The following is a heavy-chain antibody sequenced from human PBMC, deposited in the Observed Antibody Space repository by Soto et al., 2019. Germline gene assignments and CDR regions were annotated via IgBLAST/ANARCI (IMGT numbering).Heavy chain of an antibody. V-gene: IGHV4-30-2*01. CDR2: IYHSGNT. Sequence: SETLSLTCAVSGGSISSGGYSWSWIRQPPGKGLEWIGYIYHSGNTYYNPSLKSRVTISVDRSKNQFSLKLSSVTAADTAVYYCARGKATPYHNWFDPWGQGTLVTVSS. J-gene: IGHJ5*02. CDR3: ARGKATPYHNWFDP. CDR1: GGSISSGGYS. D-gene: IGHD5-12*01.